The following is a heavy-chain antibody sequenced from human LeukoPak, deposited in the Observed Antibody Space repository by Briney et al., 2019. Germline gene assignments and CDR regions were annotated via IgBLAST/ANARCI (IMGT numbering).Heavy chain of an antibody. V-gene: IGHV3-30-3*01. CDR3: AREGYYGSGSPPSLYFDY. Sequence: RGSLRLSCAASGFTFRNYVIHWVRQAPGKGLEWVAVTSSDLNVKLYADSVKGRFTISRDNSRSTLYLQMNSLRPEDTAIYSCAREGYYGSGSPPSLYFDYWGQGTLVTVSS. CDR2: TSSDLNVK. J-gene: IGHJ4*02. CDR1: GFTFRNYV. D-gene: IGHD3-10*01.